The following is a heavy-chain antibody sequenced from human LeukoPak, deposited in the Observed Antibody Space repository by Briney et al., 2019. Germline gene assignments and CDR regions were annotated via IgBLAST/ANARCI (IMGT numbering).Heavy chain of an antibody. CDR1: GFTFSSYA. D-gene: IGHD3-10*01. J-gene: IGHJ4*02. CDR2: ISYDGSNK. Sequence: GGSLRLSCAASGFTFSSYAMHWVRQAPGKGLEWVAVISYDGSNKYYADSVKGRFTISRDNSKNTLYLQMNSLRAEDTAVYYCARAGRGVTPYTDYWGQGTLVTVSS. V-gene: IGHV3-30*04. CDR3: ARAGRGVTPYTDY.